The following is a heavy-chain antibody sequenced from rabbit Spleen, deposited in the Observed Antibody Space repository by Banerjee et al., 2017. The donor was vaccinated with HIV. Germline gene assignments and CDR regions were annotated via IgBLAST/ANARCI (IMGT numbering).Heavy chain of an antibody. V-gene: IGHV1S45*01. J-gene: IGHJ3*01. CDR1: GFSFSGSYW. CDR2: VYAIGSGGVT. D-gene: IGHD1-1*01. CDR3: ARSSSGYNFRIRLDF. Sequence: QEQLEESGGDLVKPEGSLTLTCTASGFSFSGSYWICWVRQAPGKGLEWIACVYAIGSGGVTYYASWAKGRFTISKTSSTTVTLQMTSLTGADTATYFCARSSSGYNFRIRLDFWGQGTLVTVS.